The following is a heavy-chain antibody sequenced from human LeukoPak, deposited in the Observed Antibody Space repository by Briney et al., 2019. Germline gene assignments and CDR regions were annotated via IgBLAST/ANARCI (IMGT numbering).Heavy chain of an antibody. CDR3: ARVSYYYDSSGYYLTDAFDI. J-gene: IGHJ3*02. V-gene: IGHV4-61*02. CDR2: IYTSGST. D-gene: IGHD3-22*01. CDR1: GGSISSGSYY. Sequence: PSETLSLTCTVSGGSISSGSYYWSWIRQPAGKGLEWIGRIYTSGSTNYNPSLKSRVTISVDTSKNQFSLKLSSVTAADTAVYYCARVSYYYDSSGYYLTDAFDIWGQGTMVTVSS.